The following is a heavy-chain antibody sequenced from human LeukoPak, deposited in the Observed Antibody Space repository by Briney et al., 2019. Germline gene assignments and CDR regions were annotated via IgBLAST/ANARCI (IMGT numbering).Heavy chain of an antibody. Sequence: GASVKVSCKASGGTFSSYAISWVRQAPGQGLEWMGWINPNSGGTNYAQKFQGRVTMTRDTSISTAYMELSRLRSDDTAVYYCARSVAGSGYYYYYMDVWGKGTTVTVSS. J-gene: IGHJ6*03. D-gene: IGHD3-10*01. CDR3: ARSVAGSGYYYYYMDV. V-gene: IGHV1-2*02. CDR1: GGTFSSYA. CDR2: INPNSGGT.